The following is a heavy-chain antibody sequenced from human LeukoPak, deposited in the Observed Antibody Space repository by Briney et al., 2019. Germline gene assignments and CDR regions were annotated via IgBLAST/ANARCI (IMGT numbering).Heavy chain of an antibody. CDR1: GFTLSSYT. CDR3: AKDGGLWVSAHWGDS. V-gene: IGHV3-23*01. Sequence: PGGSLRLSCAASGFTLSSYTMCWVRQARGKGLEWVSTITTSDGNTYYADSVKGRFTVSRDNSKNTLYLQMNSLRAEDTAVYYCAKDGGLWVSAHWGDSWGRGTLVTVSS. J-gene: IGHJ4*02. CDR2: ITTSDGNT. D-gene: IGHD7-27*01.